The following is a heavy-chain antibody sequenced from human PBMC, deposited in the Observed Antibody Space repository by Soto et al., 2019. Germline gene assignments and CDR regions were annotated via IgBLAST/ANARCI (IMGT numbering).Heavy chain of an antibody. CDR3: ARDRSNYYYDSSGYPEY. CDR2: ITYDGRNK. CDR1: GFSLSDYW. D-gene: IGHD3-22*01. Sequence: GGSLRLSCAASGFSLSDYWMHWVRQVPGKGLEWVSVITYDGRNKYYADSVKGRFTISRDNSKNTLYLQMNSLRAEDTAVYYCARDRSNYYYDSSGYPEYWGQGTLVTVSS. J-gene: IGHJ4*02. V-gene: IGHV3-30-3*01.